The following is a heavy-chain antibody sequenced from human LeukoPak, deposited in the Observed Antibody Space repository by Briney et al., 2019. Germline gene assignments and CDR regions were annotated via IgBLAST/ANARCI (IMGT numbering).Heavy chain of an antibody. CDR1: GYTFTGYY. CDR3: AREWSTAMVTFDY. D-gene: IGHD5-18*01. Sequence: ASVKVSCKASGYTFTGYYMHWVRRAPGQGLEWMGWINPNSGGTNYAQKFQGRVTMTRDTSISTAYMELSRLRSDDTAVYYCAREWSTAMVTFDYWGQGTLVTVSS. CDR2: INPNSGGT. J-gene: IGHJ4*02. V-gene: IGHV1-2*02.